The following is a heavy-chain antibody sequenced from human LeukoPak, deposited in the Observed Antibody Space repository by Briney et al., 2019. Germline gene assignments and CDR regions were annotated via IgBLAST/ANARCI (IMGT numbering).Heavy chain of an antibody. V-gene: IGHV4-39*07. CDR3: ARAEGGTNWFDP. Sequence: SETLSLTCTVSGGSISSSSYYWGWIRQPPGKGLEWIGSIYYSGSTYYNPSLKSRVTISVDTSKNQFSLKLSSVTAADTAVYYCARAEGGTNWFDPWGQGTLVTVSS. D-gene: IGHD2-15*01. CDR2: IYYSGST. J-gene: IGHJ5*02. CDR1: GGSISSSSYY.